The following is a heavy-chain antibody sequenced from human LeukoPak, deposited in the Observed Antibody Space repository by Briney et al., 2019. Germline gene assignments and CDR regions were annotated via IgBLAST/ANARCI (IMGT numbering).Heavy chain of an antibody. D-gene: IGHD6-13*01. J-gene: IGHJ5*02. Sequence: GASVKVSCKASGHTFTGYYMHWVRQAPGQGLEWMGWINPNSGGTNYAQKFQGRVTMTRDTSISTAYMELSRLRSDDTAVYYCARETQQQLVARVGWFDPWGQGTLVTVSS. CDR2: INPNSGGT. CDR1: GHTFTGYY. V-gene: IGHV1-2*02. CDR3: ARETQQQLVARVGWFDP.